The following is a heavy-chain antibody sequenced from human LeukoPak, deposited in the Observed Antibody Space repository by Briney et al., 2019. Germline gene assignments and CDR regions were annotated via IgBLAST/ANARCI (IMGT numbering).Heavy chain of an antibody. CDR2: VSGNGGST. CDR3: AKSPGSTYLFDH. Sequence: PGGSLRLSCAASGFTFSTYAMSWVRQAPGKGLEWVSAVSGNGGSTNYADSVKGRFTISRDNSKDTVYLQMISLRAEDTAVYYCAKSPGSTYLFDHWGQGTLVTVSS. CDR1: GFTFSTYA. D-gene: IGHD2-2*01. V-gene: IGHV3-23*01. J-gene: IGHJ4*02.